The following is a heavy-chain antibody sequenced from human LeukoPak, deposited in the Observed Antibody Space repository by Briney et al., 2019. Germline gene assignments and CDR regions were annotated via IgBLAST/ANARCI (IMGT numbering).Heavy chain of an antibody. CDR1: GGSISSYY. J-gene: IGHJ3*02. D-gene: IGHD2-15*01. CDR2: IYCSGST. CDR3: ARHKVVAADAFDI. Sequence: SETLSLTCTVSGGSISSYYWSWIRQPPGKGLEWIGYIYCSGSTNYNPSLKSRVTISVDTSKNQFSLKLSSVTAADTAVYYCARHKVVAADAFDIWGQGTMVTVSS. V-gene: IGHV4-59*08.